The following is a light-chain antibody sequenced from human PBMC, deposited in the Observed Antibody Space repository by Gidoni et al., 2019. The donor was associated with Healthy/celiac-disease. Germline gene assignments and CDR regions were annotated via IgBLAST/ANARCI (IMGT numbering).Light chain of an antibody. CDR3: QQYGSSPLT. CDR1: QSVSSSY. J-gene: IGKJ3*01. Sequence: EIVLTQSPGTRSLSPGERATLSCRASQSVSSSYLAWYQQKPGQAPRLLIYGASSRATGIPDRFIGSGSGTDFTLTISRLEPEDFAVYYCQQYGSSPLTFGPGTKVDIK. V-gene: IGKV3-20*01. CDR2: GAS.